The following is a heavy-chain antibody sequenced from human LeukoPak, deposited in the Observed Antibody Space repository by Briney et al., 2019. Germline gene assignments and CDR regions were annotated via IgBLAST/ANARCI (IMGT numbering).Heavy chain of an antibody. CDR3: AKTISGYCSTSSCLNWFDP. V-gene: IGHV3-23*01. CDR2: ISYSDST. Sequence: QPGGSLRLSCAASGFTFSSYAMTWVRQAPEKGLEWVSTISYSDSTYYAESVKGRFTISRDNSKNTLYLQMNSLRGEDTAVYHCAKTISGYCSTSSCLNWFDPWGQGTLVTVSS. J-gene: IGHJ5*02. CDR1: GFTFSSYA. D-gene: IGHD2-2*03.